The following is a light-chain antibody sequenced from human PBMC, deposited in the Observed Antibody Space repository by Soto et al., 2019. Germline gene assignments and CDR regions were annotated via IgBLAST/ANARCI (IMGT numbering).Light chain of an antibody. V-gene: IGLV2-8*01. J-gene: IGLJ2*01. CDR2: EVI. CDR1: SSDVGGYNY. CDR3: SSYVGSKVV. Sequence: QSALTQPPSASGSPGQSVTISCTGTSSDVGGYNYVSWYQQHPGKAPKLMIYEVIKRPSGVPDRFSGSKSGNTASLTVSGLQAEDEADYYCSSYVGSKVVFGGGTKVTVL.